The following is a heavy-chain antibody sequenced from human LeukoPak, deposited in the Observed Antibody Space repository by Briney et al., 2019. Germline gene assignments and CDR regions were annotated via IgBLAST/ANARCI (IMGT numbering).Heavy chain of an antibody. CDR2: IKPSDGST. CDR3: ARQFTVRGAFDI. D-gene: IGHD5-24*01. J-gene: IGHJ3*02. V-gene: IGHV1-46*01. CDR1: GYTLTSYY. Sequence: ASVKVSCKASGYTLTSYYMHWVRQAPGQGLDWVGVIKPSDGSTMYAQRFQGRVTMTRDTSTSTVYMELSSLRSEDTAVYYCARQFTVRGAFDIWGQGTMVTVSS.